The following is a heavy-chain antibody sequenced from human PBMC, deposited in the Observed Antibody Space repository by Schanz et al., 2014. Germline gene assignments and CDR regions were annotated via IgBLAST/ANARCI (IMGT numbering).Heavy chain of an antibody. CDR2: ISGSGGST. CDR1: GFTLTSYA. D-gene: IGHD3-22*01. J-gene: IGHJ6*02. Sequence: EVQVVESGGGLVQPGGSLRLSCEASGFTLTSYALTWVRQAPGKGLEWVAGISGSGGSTDYADSVKGRFIIPRDNSKNPLYLQMNSLRAEDTAVYYCAKIRYDSSGYYLPYYGMDVWGQGTTVNVSS. V-gene: IGHV3-23*04. CDR3: AKIRYDSSGYYLPYYGMDV.